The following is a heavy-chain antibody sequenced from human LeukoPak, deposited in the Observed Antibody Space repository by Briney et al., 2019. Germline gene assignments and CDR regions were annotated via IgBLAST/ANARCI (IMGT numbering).Heavy chain of an antibody. CDR1: GASIRRYY. J-gene: IGHJ4*02. V-gene: IGHV4-59*01. Sequence: SETLSLTCTVSGASIRRYYWSWIRQAPGKGLEWVGFISYSGYTSYSPSLKSRVAISVDTSKSQFSLRLTSMTAADTAIYYCARGRNDNGGMFFDSWAQGTLVTVSS. D-gene: IGHD4-23*01. CDR2: ISYSGYT. CDR3: ARGRNDNGGMFFDS.